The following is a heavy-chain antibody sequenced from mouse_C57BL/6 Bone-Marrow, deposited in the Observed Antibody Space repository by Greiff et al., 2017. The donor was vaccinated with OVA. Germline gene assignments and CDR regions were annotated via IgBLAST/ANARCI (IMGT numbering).Heavy chain of an antibody. CDR3: ARALYYGSRFAY. CDR1: GYTFTSYW. J-gene: IGHJ3*01. CDR2: IYPGSGST. Sequence: QVQLKQPGAELVKPGASVKMSCKASGYTFTSYWITWVKQRPGQGLEWIGDIYPGSGSTNYNEKFKSKATLTVDTSSSTAYMQLSSLTSEDSAVYYCARALYYGSRFAYWGQGTLVTVSA. V-gene: IGHV1-55*01. D-gene: IGHD1-1*01.